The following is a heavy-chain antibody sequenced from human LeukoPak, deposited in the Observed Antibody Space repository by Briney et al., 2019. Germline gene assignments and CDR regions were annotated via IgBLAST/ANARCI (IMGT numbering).Heavy chain of an antibody. CDR3: AMEVSYGDYVAKINWFDP. CDR2: IIPIFGTA. D-gene: IGHD4-17*01. V-gene: IGHV1-69*13. Sequence: GASVKVSCKASGGTFSSYAISWVRQAPGQGFEWMGGIIPIFGTANYAQKFQGRVTITADESTSTAYMELSSLRSEDTAVYYCAMEVSYGDYVAKINWFDPWGQGTLVTVSS. J-gene: IGHJ5*02. CDR1: GGTFSSYA.